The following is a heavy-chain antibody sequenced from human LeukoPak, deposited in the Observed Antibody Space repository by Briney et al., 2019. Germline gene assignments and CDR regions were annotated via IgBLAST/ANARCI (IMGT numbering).Heavy chain of an antibody. CDR2: IRYVESAT. Sequence: GGSLRLSCVASGLIFSTCGMHWVRQAPGKGLEWLTHIRYVESATYYADSVKGRFTISRENSKNTLYLQMNSLRGEDTAVYYCAKGIYYVSGSYPYYFDYWGQGTLVTVSS. CDR3: AKGIYYVSGSYPYYFDY. V-gene: IGHV3-30*02. D-gene: IGHD3-10*01. CDR1: GLIFSTCG. J-gene: IGHJ4*02.